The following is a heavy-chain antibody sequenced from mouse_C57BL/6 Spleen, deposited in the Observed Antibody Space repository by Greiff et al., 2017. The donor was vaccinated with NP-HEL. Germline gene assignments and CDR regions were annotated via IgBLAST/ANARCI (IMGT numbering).Heavy chain of an antibody. V-gene: IGHV7-3*01. Sequence: EVKLVESGGGLVQPGGSLSLSCAASGFTFTDYYMSWVRQPPGKALEWLGFIRNKANGYTTEYSASVKGRFTISRDNSLSILYLQMIALRADDIATYYFAIFLLLLRSWYFAVWGTGTTVTLSS. CDR1: GFTFTDYY. CDR2: IRNKANGYTT. J-gene: IGHJ1*03. CDR3: AIFLLLLRSWYFAV. D-gene: IGHD1-1*01.